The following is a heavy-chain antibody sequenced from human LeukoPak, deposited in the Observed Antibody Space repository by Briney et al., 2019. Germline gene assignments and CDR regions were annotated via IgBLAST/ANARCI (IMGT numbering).Heavy chain of an antibody. CDR3: AKDTSGWSLT. D-gene: IGHD6-19*01. J-gene: IGHJ5*02. Sequence: GGSLRLFCAASGSAFSSYEMYWVRQAPGKGLEWISYISDTGGAIHYADSVKGRFTISRDNAKNSLYLQMNSLRAEDTAVYYCAKDTSGWSLTWGQGTLVTVSS. V-gene: IGHV3-48*03. CDR1: GSAFSSYE. CDR2: ISDTGGAI.